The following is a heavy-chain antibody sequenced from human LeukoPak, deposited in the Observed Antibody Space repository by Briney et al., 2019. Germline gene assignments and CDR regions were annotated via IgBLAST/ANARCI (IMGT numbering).Heavy chain of an antibody. D-gene: IGHD2-15*01. Sequence: SVKVSCKASGGTFSSYAISWVRQAPGQGLEWMGGIIPIFGTANYAQKFQGRVTITADESTSTAYMELSSLRSEDTAVYYCAKDLGLSGYFDYWGQGTLVTVSS. CDR2: IIPIFGTA. J-gene: IGHJ4*02. CDR1: GGTFSSYA. CDR3: AKDLGLSGYFDY. V-gene: IGHV1-69*01.